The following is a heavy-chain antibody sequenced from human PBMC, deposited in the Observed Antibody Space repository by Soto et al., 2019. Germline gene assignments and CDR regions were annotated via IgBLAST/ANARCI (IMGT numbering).Heavy chain of an antibody. CDR3: TKAPARGVTPADS. J-gene: IGHJ4*02. CDR2: IKEDGSEK. D-gene: IGHD2-21*02. Sequence: EVQLVESGGSLVQPGGSLRLPCAASGFTFSAYWMNWVRQAPGKGLEWVANIKEDGSEKQYVDSVKGRFTISRDNAKNLVYLRLNSLRVEDTAMYYCTKAPARGVTPADSLGQGTLVTVSS. CDR1: GFTFSAYW. V-gene: IGHV3-7*01.